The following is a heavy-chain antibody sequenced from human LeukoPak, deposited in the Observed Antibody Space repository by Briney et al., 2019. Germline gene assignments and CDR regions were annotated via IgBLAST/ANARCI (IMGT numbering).Heavy chain of an antibody. Sequence: PGGSLRLSRAASGFTFSGYAMHWVRQAPGTGLEWVAVISYDGSNKYYADSVKGRFTISRDNSKNTLYLQMNSLRAEDTAVYYCARDPNSSGYYYYFDYWGQGTLVTVSS. CDR2: ISYDGSNK. CDR1: GFTFSGYA. D-gene: IGHD3-22*01. J-gene: IGHJ4*02. CDR3: ARDPNSSGYYYYFDY. V-gene: IGHV3-30*04.